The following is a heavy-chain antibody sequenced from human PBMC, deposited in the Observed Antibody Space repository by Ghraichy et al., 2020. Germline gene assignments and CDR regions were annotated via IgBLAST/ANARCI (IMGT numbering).Heavy chain of an antibody. CDR2: IKSKKDGATI. V-gene: IGHV3-15*01. J-gene: IGHJ4*02. Sequence: ETLSLTCAAFGFTFRDKWMSWVRQAPGKGLEWIARIKSKKDGATIDYSAPVRGRFTISRDDSRNTLYLQMNSLKVEDTGMYYCTTDPQDWGQGTPVIVSS. CDR3: TTDPQD. CDR1: GFTFRDKW.